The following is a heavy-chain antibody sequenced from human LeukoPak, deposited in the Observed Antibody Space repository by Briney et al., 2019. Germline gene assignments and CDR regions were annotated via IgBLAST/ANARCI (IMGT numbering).Heavy chain of an antibody. CDR2: INTGSTTI. CDR3: ARDSSVCAFDV. V-gene: IGHV3-48*01. D-gene: IGHD6-6*01. Sequence: GGSLRLSCAASGFTFSPYTMHWFRQPPGKGLEWVSYINTGSTTIYYADSVKGRFTISRDNAKNPLYLQLNSLRAEDTAVYYCARDSSVCAFDVWGQGTMVTVPS. CDR1: GFTFSPYT. J-gene: IGHJ3*01.